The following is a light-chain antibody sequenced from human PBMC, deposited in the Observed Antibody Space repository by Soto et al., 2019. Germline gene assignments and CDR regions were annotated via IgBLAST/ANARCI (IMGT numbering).Light chain of an antibody. CDR1: QSISSW. V-gene: IGKV1-5*01. Sequence: DIQMTQSTSTLSASVGDRVTITCRASQSISSWLAWYQHKPGEAPKLLIYDASDLETGVPLRFSGRGSETEFTLTINGLQPDDFATYYCQQYNSCPRTFGQGTKV. J-gene: IGKJ1*01. CDR3: QQYNSCPRT. CDR2: DAS.